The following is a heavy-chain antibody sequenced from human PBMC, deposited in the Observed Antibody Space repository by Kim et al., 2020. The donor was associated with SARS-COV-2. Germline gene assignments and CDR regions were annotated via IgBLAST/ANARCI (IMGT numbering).Heavy chain of an antibody. CDR3: ARRENDAFDI. J-gene: IGHJ3*02. Sequence: STNYNPSLKSRVTISVDTSKNQFSLKLSSVTAADTAVYYCARRENDAFDIWGQGTMVTVSS. V-gene: IGHV4-59*01. CDR2: ST.